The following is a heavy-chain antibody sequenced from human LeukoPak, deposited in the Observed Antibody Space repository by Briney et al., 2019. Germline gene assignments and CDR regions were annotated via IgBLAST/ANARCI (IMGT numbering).Heavy chain of an antibody. Sequence: ASVKVSCKASGYTFTGYYLHWVRQAPGQGLEWMGVINPVGGVTTYAQRFQGRVTMTRDTSTSTFDMELSSLKSEDTAVYYCARLWSYYGNSGFFEDYWGQGTLVTVSS. CDR1: GYTFTGYY. J-gene: IGHJ4*02. V-gene: IGHV1-46*01. CDR3: ARLWSYYGNSGFFEDY. CDR2: INPVGGVT. D-gene: IGHD3-22*01.